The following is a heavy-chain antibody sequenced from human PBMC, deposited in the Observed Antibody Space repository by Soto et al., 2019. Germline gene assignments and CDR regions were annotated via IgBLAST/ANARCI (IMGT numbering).Heavy chain of an antibody. CDR1: GFTFSSYA. CDR2: ISGSGGST. J-gene: IGHJ4*02. V-gene: IGHV3-23*01. D-gene: IGHD6-19*01. Sequence: EVQLLESGGGLVQPGGSLRLSCAASGFTFSSYAMSWVRQAPGKGLEWVSAISGSGGSTYYADSVKGRFTISRDNSKNSLYLQMNSLRGVDTAVYYWEKEPGGRYGRGRTQGVFDYWGQGTLVTVSS. CDR3: EKEPGGRYGRGRTQGVFDY.